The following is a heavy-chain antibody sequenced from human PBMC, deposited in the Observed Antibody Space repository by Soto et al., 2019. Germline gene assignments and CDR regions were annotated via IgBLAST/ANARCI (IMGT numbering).Heavy chain of an antibody. V-gene: IGHV3-21*01. D-gene: IGHD2-15*01. CDR2: IRSSSSYI. J-gene: IGHJ6*02. CDR1: GFTFSSYS. CDR3: ARDHPRYCSGGSCILDV. Sequence: GGSLRLSCAASGFTFSSYSMNWVRQATGKGLEWVSAIRSSSSYIYYADSVKGRFTISRDNAKNSLYLQMNSLRAEDTAVYYCARDHPRYCSGGSCILDVWGQGTTVTVSS.